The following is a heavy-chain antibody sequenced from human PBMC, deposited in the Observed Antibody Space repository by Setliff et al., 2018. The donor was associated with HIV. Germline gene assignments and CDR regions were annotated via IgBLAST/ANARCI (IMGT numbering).Heavy chain of an antibody. CDR3: ARGRLMGSSVLFFDF. CDR1: GDSFTTTSHS. V-gene: IGHV4-61*09. J-gene: IGHJ4*02. D-gene: IGHD2-21*01. CDR2: VYSRGNT. Sequence: LSLTCDVSGDSFTTTSHSWAWLRQPAGRGLEWIGHVYSRGNTDYNPSLASRISILMSTSEIQFSLTLNSVTAADTAKYYCARGRLMGSSVLFFDFWGQGILVTVSS.